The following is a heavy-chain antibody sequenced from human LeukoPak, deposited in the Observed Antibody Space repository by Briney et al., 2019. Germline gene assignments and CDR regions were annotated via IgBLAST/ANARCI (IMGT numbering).Heavy chain of an antibody. Sequence: PGGSLRLSCAASGFTFSSYEMKWVRQAPGKGREGVSYVSSGGSTIYHADSVKGRFTISRDNAQNTVYLQMNSLRGEDTAVYYCARDDYWGQGTLVTVSS. CDR3: ARDDY. V-gene: IGHV3-48*03. CDR1: GFTFSSYE. CDR2: VSSGGSTI. J-gene: IGHJ4*02.